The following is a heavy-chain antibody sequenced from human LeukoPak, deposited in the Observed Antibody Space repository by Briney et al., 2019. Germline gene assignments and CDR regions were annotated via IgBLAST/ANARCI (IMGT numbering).Heavy chain of an antibody. CDR1: GFTFSSYS. D-gene: IGHD4-17*01. J-gene: IGHJ4*02. V-gene: IGHV3-21*01. Sequence: GGSLRLSCAASGFTFSSYSMNWIRQAPGKGLEWVSSISSSTSYIYYADSVKGRFTISKDNAKNSLYLQMNSLRAEDTAVHYCARAGGSTVSHSDYWGQGTLVTVSS. CDR2: ISSSTSYI. CDR3: ARAGGSTVSHSDY.